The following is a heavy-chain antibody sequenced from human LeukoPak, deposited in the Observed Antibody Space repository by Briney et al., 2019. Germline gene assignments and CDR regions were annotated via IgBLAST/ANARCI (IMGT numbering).Heavy chain of an antibody. J-gene: IGHJ4*02. CDR1: GFTFSSYA. Sequence: PGGSPRLSRAASGFTFSSYAMSWVRQAPEKGLEWVSAISGSGGSTYYADSVKGRFTISRDNSKNTLYLQMNSLRAEDTAVYYCAKKFSSGSQLFDYWGQGTLVTVSS. V-gene: IGHV3-23*01. CDR3: AKKFSSGSQLFDY. D-gene: IGHD6-19*01. CDR2: ISGSGGST.